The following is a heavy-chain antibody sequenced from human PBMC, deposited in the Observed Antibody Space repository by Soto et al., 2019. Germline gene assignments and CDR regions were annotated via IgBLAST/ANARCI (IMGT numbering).Heavy chain of an antibody. CDR2: ITSAGAT. Sequence: GGSLRLSCAASGFTFSNNDMHWVRQATGKGLEWFSAITSAGATFYSDSVQGRFTISRENGKNSVYLQMNSLRVEDTAVYFCARLYTDTEYWVQGTLLTDS. J-gene: IGHJ4*02. CDR1: GFTFSNND. CDR3: ARLYTDTEY. D-gene: IGHD4-4*01. V-gene: IGHV3-13*01.